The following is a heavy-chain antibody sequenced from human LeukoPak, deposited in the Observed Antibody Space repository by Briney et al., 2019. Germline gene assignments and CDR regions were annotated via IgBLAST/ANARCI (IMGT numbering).Heavy chain of an antibody. V-gene: IGHV3-7*01. CDR2: IKTDGSEK. D-gene: IGHD3-16*01. J-gene: IGHJ6*02. CDR3: ARISLAFGMDV. CDR1: GFTFCNYW. Sequence: GGSLRLSCEGSGFTFCNYWMGWVRQAPGKGLQWVANIKTDGSEKYYVDSVKGRFTISRDNAKNSLYLQMNSLRVEDTAVYYCARISLAFGMDVWGQGTTVIVSS.